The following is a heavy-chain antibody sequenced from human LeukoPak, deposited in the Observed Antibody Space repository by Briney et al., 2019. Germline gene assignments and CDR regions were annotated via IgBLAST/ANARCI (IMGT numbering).Heavy chain of an antibody. CDR3: ATSQVETAIVLDY. D-gene: IGHD5-18*01. CDR2: IIPIFGTA. V-gene: IGHV1-69*13. CDR1: GGTFSSYA. Sequence: GASVKVSCKASGGTFSSYAISWVRQAPGQGLEWMGGIIPIFGTANYAQKFQGRVTITADESTSTAYMELSSLRSEDTAVSYCATSQVETAIVLDYWGQGTLVTVSS. J-gene: IGHJ4*02.